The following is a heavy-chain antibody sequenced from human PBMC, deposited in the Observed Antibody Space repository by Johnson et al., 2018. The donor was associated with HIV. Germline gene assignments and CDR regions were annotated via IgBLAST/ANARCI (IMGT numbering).Heavy chain of an antibody. Sequence: VQLVESGGGLVQPGRSLRLSCTASGFTFGDYAISWVRQAPGKGLEWVGFIRSKAYGGTTEYAASVKGRFTISRDDSKSIAYLQMNSLKTEDTAVYYCTRALYRYYYDSSGLVPYDAFDIWGQGTMVTVSS. J-gene: IGHJ3*02. D-gene: IGHD3-22*01. CDR3: TRALYRYYYDSSGLVPYDAFDI. CDR2: IRSKAYGGTT. V-gene: IGHV3-49*04. CDR1: GFTFGDYA.